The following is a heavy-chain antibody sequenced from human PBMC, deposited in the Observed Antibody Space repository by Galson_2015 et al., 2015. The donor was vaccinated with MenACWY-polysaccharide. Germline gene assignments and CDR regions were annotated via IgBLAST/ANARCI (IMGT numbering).Heavy chain of an antibody. D-gene: IGHD2-2*01. V-gene: IGHV4-30-4*01. J-gene: IGHJ1*01. CDR1: GGPISSGDSY. CDR3: ASLPLGNCGSVSCYGYFHH. Sequence: LTCTVSGGPISSGDSYWSWIRQSPGKGLEWIGYIYYSGRTNYSPSLKSRATVSLDTSKNQFSLKLSFVTAADTAVYYCASLPLGNCGSVSCYGYFHHWGQGTLVTVSS. CDR2: IYYSGRT.